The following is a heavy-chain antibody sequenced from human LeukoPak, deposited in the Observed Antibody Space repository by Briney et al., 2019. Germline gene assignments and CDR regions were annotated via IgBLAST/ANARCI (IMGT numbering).Heavy chain of an antibody. D-gene: IGHD6-19*01. V-gene: IGHV4-59*01. CDR1: GGSISSYY. Sequence: PSETLSLTCTVSGGSISSYYWSWIRQPPGKGLEWIGYIYYSGSTNYNPSLKSRVTISVDTSKNQFSLKLSSVTAADTAVYYRAGRGIAVEVDYWGQGTLVTVSS. CDR3: AGRGIAVEVDY. CDR2: IYYSGST. J-gene: IGHJ4*02.